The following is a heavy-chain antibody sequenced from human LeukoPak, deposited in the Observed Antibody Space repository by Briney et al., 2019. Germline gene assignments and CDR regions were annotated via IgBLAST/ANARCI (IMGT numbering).Heavy chain of an antibody. D-gene: IGHD3-10*01. Sequence: ASVKVSCKATGYTCTSYGISWVRQAPRQGLEWMGRISAYNGNTNYAQKLKGRVTMTTDTSTSTAYMELRSLGSDDTAVYYCARDPRREFHDYWGQGTLVTVPS. CDR1: GYTCTSYG. V-gene: IGHV1-18*01. CDR3: ARDPRREFHDY. J-gene: IGHJ4*02. CDR2: ISAYNGNT.